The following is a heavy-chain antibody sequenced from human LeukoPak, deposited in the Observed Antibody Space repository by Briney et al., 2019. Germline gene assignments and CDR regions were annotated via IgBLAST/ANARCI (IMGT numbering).Heavy chain of an antibody. J-gene: IGHJ4*02. CDR1: GGSISSYY. D-gene: IGHD3-10*01. Sequence: SETLSLTCTVSGGSISSYYWSWIRHPAGKGLEWIGHIYTIGSTNYNPALTSRVTMSVDTSKNQFSLKLSSVTGADTAVYYCARDIYGSGEYFDYWGQGTLVTVSS. CDR3: ARDIYGSGEYFDY. CDR2: IYTIGST. V-gene: IGHV4-4*07.